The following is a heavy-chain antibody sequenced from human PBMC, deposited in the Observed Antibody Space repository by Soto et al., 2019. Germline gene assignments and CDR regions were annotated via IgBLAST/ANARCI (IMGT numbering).Heavy chain of an antibody. V-gene: IGHV3-23*01. CDR3: ARGDRGGSGSPASYSYAGLAV. CDR2: VSAGGDMT. CDR1: GFTFSSYA. J-gene: IGHJ6*02. Sequence: DVQLLESGGHLVQPGGSLRLSCAASGFTFSSYAMSWVRQAPGKGLEWVSSVSAGGDMTYYSDSVKGRFTISRDNSNNALFRQMNSLRIEDTALYYCARGDRGGSGSPASYSYAGLAVWGQGTTVTVS. D-gene: IGHD3-10*01.